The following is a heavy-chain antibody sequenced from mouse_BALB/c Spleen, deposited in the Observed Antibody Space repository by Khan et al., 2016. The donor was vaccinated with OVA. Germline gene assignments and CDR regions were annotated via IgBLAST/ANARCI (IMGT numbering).Heavy chain of an antibody. D-gene: IGHD6-2*01. Sequence: IQLVQSGPELKKPGETVKISCKASGYTFTNYGMNWVKQAPGKGLKWMGWINTYTGEPTYADDFKGRFVFSLETSASPAYLQISNLKNEDMTTYFCARISSYWYSDVWGAGTTVTVSS. CDR2: INTYTGEP. J-gene: IGHJ1*01. CDR1: GYTFTNYG. CDR3: ARISSYWYSDV. V-gene: IGHV9-1*02.